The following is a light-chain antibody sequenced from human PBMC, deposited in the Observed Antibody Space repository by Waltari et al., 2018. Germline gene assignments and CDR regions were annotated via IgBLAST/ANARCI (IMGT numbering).Light chain of an antibody. Sequence: DIVMTQSPDSLAVSLGERATINCQSSQSVLYSSNNKNYLAWYRQKPGQPPQLLIYWASTRESGVPDRFSGSGSGTDFTLTIGNLQAEDVAIYYCQQYYSTPYTFGQGTRLEIK. CDR1: QSVLYSSNNKNY. CDR2: WAS. V-gene: IGKV4-1*01. J-gene: IGKJ2*01. CDR3: QQYYSTPYT.